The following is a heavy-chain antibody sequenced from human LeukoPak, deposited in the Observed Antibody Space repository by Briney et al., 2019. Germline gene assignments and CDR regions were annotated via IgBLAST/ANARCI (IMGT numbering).Heavy chain of an antibody. D-gene: IGHD3-10*01. CDR1: GGSFSGYY. CDR2: INHSGST. Sequence: SSETLSLTCAVYGGSFSGYYWSWIRQPPGKGLEWIGEINHSGSTNYNPSLKSRVTISVDTSKNQFSLKLSSVTAADTAVYYCARGLGGSGSYYKTAADYWGQGTLVTVSS. V-gene: IGHV4-34*01. J-gene: IGHJ4*02. CDR3: ARGLGGSGSYYKTAADY.